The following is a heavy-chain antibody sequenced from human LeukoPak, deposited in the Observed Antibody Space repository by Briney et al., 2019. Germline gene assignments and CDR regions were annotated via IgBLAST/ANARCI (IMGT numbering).Heavy chain of an antibody. D-gene: IGHD2-21*02. J-gene: IGHJ3*02. CDR3: AGGDWPRSYDAFDI. Sequence: SETLSLTCTVSGYSISSGYYWGWIRQPPGKGLEWIGSVYHSGNTYHNPSLKSRVTISVDTSKNQFSLKLSSVTAADTAVYYCAGGDWPRSYDAFDIWGQGTMVTVSS. CDR1: GYSISSGYY. V-gene: IGHV4-38-2*02. CDR2: VYHSGNT.